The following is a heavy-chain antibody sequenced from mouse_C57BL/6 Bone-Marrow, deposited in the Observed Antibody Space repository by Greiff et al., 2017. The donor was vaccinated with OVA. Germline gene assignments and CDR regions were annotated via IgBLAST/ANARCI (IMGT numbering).Heavy chain of an antibody. Sequence: QVQLKQSGPGLVQPSQSLSITCTVSGFSLTSYGVHWVRQSPGKGLEWLGVIWSGGSTDYNAAFISRLSISKDNSKCQVFFKMNSLQADATAIYYCARKWGWYFYVWGTGTTVTVSS. CDR2: IWSGGST. V-gene: IGHV2-2*01. CDR1: GFSLTSYG. CDR3: ARKWGWYFYV. J-gene: IGHJ1*03.